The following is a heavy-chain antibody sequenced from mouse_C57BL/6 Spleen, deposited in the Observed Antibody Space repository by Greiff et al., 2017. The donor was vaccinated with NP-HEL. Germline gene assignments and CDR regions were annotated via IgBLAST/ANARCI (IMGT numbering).Heavy chain of an antibody. J-gene: IGHJ3*01. Sequence: EVQLVESGGGLVQPKGSLKLSCAASGFSFNTYAMNWVRQAPGKGLEWVARIRSKSNNYATYYADSVKDRFTISRDDSESMLYLQMNNLKTEDTAMYYCVSPLYYDYDWFAYWGQGTLVTVSA. CDR2: IRSKSNNYAT. V-gene: IGHV10-1*01. CDR3: VSPLYYDYDWFAY. CDR1: GFSFNTYA. D-gene: IGHD2-4*01.